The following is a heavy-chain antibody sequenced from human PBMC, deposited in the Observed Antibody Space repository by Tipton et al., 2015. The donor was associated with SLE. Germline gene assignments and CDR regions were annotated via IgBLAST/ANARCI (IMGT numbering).Heavy chain of an antibody. Sequence: SLRLSCVASGFNFDDYAMHWVRQAPGKGLEWVSGISWNSGGIGYADSVKGRFTISRDNAKNSLYLQMNSPRAEDTALYYCAKDTELSGQLAAFDIWGQGTMVTASS. CDR3: AKDTELSGQLAAFDI. CDR1: GFNFDDYA. J-gene: IGHJ3*02. D-gene: IGHD3-3*01. V-gene: IGHV3-9*01. CDR2: ISWNSGGI.